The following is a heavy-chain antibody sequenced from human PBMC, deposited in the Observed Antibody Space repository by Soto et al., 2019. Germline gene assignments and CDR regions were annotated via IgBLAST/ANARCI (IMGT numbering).Heavy chain of an antibody. CDR2: IFHTGTT. D-gene: IGHD3-3*01. J-gene: IGHJ6*01. V-gene: IGHV4-38-2*02. CDR3: ERTDNVGYYPQFGQRNLVNVYYG. Sequence: PSSTXALTGTGSGYSSISIDHWSCIRQPPGRILDWIASIFHTGTTYYTPSLKSRVTISVYTSKNQFSLRLSSVTAADSAVYYCERTDNVGYYPQFGQRNLVNVYYG. CDR1: GYSSISIDH.